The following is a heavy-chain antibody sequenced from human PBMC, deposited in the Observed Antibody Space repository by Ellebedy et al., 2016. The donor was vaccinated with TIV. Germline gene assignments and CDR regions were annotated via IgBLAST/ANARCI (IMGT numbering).Heavy chain of an antibody. V-gene: IGHV3-30*02. CDR2: IWYDGSNK. D-gene: IGHD6-6*01. CDR1: GFTFSSYG. J-gene: IGHJ4*02. CDR3: AIIAARPIIDY. Sequence: PGGSLRLSCAASGFTFSSYGMHWVRQAPGKGLEWVAVIWYDGSNKYYADSVKGRFTISRDNSKNTLYLQMNSLRAEDTAVYYCAIIAARPIIDYWGQGTLVTVSS.